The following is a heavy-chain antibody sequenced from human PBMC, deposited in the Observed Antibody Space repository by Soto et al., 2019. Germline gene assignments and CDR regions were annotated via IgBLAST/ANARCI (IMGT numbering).Heavy chain of an antibody. J-gene: IGHJ6*02. CDR1: GFTFSSYW. CDR3: ARDLDIVATGDYGMDV. Sequence: PGGSLRLSCAASGFTFSSYWMSWVRQAPGKGLEWVANIKQDGSEKYYVDSVKGRFTISRDNAKNSLYLQMNSLRAEDTAVYYCARDLDIVATGDYGMDVWGQGTTVTVSS. D-gene: IGHD5-12*01. V-gene: IGHV3-7*03. CDR2: IKQDGSEK.